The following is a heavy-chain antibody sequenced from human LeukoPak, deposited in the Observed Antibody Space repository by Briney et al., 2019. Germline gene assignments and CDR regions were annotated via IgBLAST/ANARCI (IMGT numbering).Heavy chain of an antibody. J-gene: IGHJ4*02. CDR1: GFTFSSYG. CDR2: ISYDGSNK. D-gene: IGHD3-22*01. Sequence: PGGSLRLSCAACGFTFSSYGMHWVRQAPGKGLEWVAVISYDGSNKYYADSVKGRFTISRDNSKNTLYLQMNSLRAEDTAVYYCAEDLEAYYYDSSGSLNYWGQGTLVTVSS. V-gene: IGHV3-30*18. CDR3: AEDLEAYYYDSSGSLNY.